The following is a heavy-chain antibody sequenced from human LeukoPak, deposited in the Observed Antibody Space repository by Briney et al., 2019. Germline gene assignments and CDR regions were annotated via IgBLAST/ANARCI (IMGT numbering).Heavy chain of an antibody. Sequence: PSETLSLTCTVSGGSVSSGSYYWSWIRQPPGKGLEWIGYIYYSGSTNYNPSLKSRVTISVDTSKNQFSLKLSSVTAADTAVYYCARERYCSGTSCYTSWAIANWYFDLWGRGTLVTVSS. J-gene: IGHJ2*01. CDR2: IYYSGST. D-gene: IGHD2-2*02. CDR1: GGSVSSGSYY. V-gene: IGHV4-61*01. CDR3: ARERYCSGTSCYTSWAIANWYFDL.